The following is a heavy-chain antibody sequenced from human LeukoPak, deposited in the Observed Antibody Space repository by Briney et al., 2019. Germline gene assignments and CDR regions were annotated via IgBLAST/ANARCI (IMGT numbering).Heavy chain of an antibody. Sequence: GGSLRLSCAASGFTFSSYAMSWVRQAPGKGLEWVSIISGSGGSTYYADSVKGRFTISRDNSKNTLYLQMNSLRAEDTAVYYCAKEGYCSSTSCYDAFDIWGQGTMVTVSS. CDR1: GFTFSSYA. V-gene: IGHV3-23*01. D-gene: IGHD2-2*01. J-gene: IGHJ3*02. CDR2: ISGSGGST. CDR3: AKEGYCSSTSCYDAFDI.